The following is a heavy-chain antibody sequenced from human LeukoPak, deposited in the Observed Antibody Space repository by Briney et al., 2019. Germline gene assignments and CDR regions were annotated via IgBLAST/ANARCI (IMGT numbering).Heavy chain of an antibody. V-gene: IGHV3-30*02. CDR1: GFTFSTYD. Sequence: GGSLRLSCAASGFTFSTYDIHWVRQAPGKGLEWVAFIRYDASNKKYADSVKGRFTISRDNSKNTLYLQMNSLRAEDTAVYYCAKDKGRYYGSGSHRAESYYTDVWGKGTTVTISS. CDR2: IRYDASNK. J-gene: IGHJ6*03. D-gene: IGHD3-10*01. CDR3: AKDKGRYYGSGSHRAESYYTDV.